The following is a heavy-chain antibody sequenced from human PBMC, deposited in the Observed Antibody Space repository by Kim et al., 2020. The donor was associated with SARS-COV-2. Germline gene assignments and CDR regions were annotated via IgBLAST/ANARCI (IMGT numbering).Heavy chain of an antibody. CDR1: GFTFSSYW. Sequence: GGSLRLSCAASGFTFSSYWMSWVRQAPGKGLEWVANIKQDGSEKYYVDSVKGRFTISRDNAKNSLYLQMNSLRAEDTAVYYCAREFEVGYSYGQGIRHFNYWGQGTLVTVSS. D-gene: IGHD5-18*01. J-gene: IGHJ4*02. V-gene: IGHV3-7*03. CDR3: AREFEVGYSYGQGIRHFNY. CDR2: IKQDGSEK.